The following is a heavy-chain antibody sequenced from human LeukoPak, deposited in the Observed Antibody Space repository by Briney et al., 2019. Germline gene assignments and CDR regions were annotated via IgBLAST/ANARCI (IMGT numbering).Heavy chain of an antibody. D-gene: IGHD4-17*01. CDR1: GFTVSSNY. V-gene: IGHV3-66*01. J-gene: IGHJ6*02. Sequence: PGGSLRLSCAASGFTVSSNYMSWVRQAPGKGLEWVSVIYSGGSTYYADSVKGRFTISRDNSKNTLYLQMNSLRAEDTAVYYCARDSGTTVTDYYYYYGMDVWGQGTTVTVSS. CDR3: ARDSGTTVTDYYYYYGMDV. CDR2: IYSGGST.